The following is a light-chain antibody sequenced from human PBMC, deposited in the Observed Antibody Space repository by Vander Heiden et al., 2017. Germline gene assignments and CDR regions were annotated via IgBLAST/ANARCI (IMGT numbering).Light chain of an antibody. CDR2: EGN. CDR1: SSHVGSYNL. CDR3: CSYAGSGTYV. J-gene: IGLJ1*01. Sequence: QSALTQPASVSGSPGQSITISCTGTSSHVGSYNLVSWYQQHPGKAPKLMIYEGNKRPSGVSNRFSGSKSGNTASLTISGLQAEDEADYYCCSYAGSGTYVFGTGTKVNVL. V-gene: IGLV2-23*01.